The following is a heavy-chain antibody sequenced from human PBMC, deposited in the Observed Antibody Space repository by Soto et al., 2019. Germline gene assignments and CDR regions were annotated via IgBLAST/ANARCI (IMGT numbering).Heavy chain of an antibody. CDR3: ARGLHSLFDY. CDR2: IWYDGNNK. V-gene: IGHV3-33*01. Sequence: GGSLRLSCAACGFTFSSYGMHWVRQAPGKGLEWVAVIWYDGNNKYYADSVKGRFTISRDNSNNTLYVQMTSLRAEDTAVYYCARGLHSLFDYWGQGTLVTVSS. J-gene: IGHJ4*02. D-gene: IGHD2-21*01. CDR1: GFTFSSYG.